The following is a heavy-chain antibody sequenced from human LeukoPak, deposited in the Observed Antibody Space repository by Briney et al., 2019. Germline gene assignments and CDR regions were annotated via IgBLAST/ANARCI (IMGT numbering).Heavy chain of an antibody. Sequence: SQTLSLTCTVSDGSISRYYWSWIRQPPGKGLEWIGFVYTSGSTNYNPSLKSRVTISLDKSKKQFSLKLTSVTAADTAVYYCARGAETAADAFDIWGQGTMVAVSS. V-gene: IGHV4-4*09. CDR2: VYTSGST. D-gene: IGHD5-18*01. CDR1: DGSISRYY. J-gene: IGHJ3*02. CDR3: ARGAETAADAFDI.